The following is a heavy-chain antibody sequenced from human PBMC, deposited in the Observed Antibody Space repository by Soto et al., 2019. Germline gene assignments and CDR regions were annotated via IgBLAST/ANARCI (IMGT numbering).Heavy chain of an antibody. CDR3: ARGRVLVATTNIYYFDY. V-gene: IGHV4-34*01. CDR2: INHSGST. CDR1: GGTFSGYY. Sequence: SETLSLTCAVYGGTFSGYYWSWIRQPPGKGLEWIGEINHSGSTNYNPSLKSRVTISVDTSKKQFSLKLSSVTAADTAVYYCARGRVLVATTNIYYFDYWRKGRLFTVSS. D-gene: IGHD1-26*01. J-gene: IGHJ4*02.